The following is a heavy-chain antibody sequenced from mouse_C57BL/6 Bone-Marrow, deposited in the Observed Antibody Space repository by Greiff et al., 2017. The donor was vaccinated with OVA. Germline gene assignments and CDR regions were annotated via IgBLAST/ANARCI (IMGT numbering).Heavy chain of an antibody. Sequence: EVKVVESGGGLVQSGRSLRLSCATSGFTFSDFYMEWVRQAPGKGLEWIAASRNKANDYTTEYSASVKGRFIVSRDTSQSILYLQMNALRAEDTAMYYCARDAWGSNLYYYAMDYWGQGTSVTVSS. J-gene: IGHJ4*01. V-gene: IGHV7-1*01. CDR2: SRNKANDYTT. CDR3: ARDAWGSNLYYYAMDY. CDR1: GFTFSDFY. D-gene: IGHD2-5*01.